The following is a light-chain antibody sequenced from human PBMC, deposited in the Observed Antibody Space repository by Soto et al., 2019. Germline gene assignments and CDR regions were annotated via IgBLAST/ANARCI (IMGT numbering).Light chain of an antibody. J-gene: IGKJ1*01. CDR2: GAS. Sequence: DIPLTQSPSTLSASVGDRVTITCRASQRIATWLAWYQHQPGSAPKLLIYGASTLQSGVPSRFSGSGSGAEFTLTIDNLQPEDFATYYCQQYETFSGTFGPGTKVDIK. CDR3: QQYETFSGT. V-gene: IGKV1-5*01. CDR1: QRIATW.